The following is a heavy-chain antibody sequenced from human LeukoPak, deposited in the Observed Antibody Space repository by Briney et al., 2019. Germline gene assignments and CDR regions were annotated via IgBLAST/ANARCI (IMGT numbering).Heavy chain of an antibody. CDR2: ISSSSSYI. Sequence: GGSLRLSCAASGFTFSSYSMNWVRQAPGKGLEWVSSISSSSSYIYYADSVKGRFTISRDNAKNSLYLQMNSLKAEDTAVYYCAKDGSTTSPLYYYYYMDVWGKGTTVTVSS. J-gene: IGHJ6*03. D-gene: IGHD2-2*01. CDR1: GFTFSSYS. V-gene: IGHV3-21*01. CDR3: AKDGSTTSPLYYYYYMDV.